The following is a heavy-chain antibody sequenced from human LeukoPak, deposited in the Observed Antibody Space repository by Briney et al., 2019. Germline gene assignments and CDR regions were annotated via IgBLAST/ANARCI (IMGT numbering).Heavy chain of an antibody. D-gene: IGHD2-2*01. CDR1: GGSISSSSYY. CDR2: MYYSGST. Sequence: SETLSLTCTLSGGSISSSSYYWGWIRQPPGKGLEWIGSMYYSGSTDYNPSLRSRVTISVDMSKNQFSLKLRSVTAADTAVYYCARSLSGPYYFDYWGQGTLVTVSS. CDR3: ARSLSGPYYFDY. J-gene: IGHJ4*02. V-gene: IGHV4-39*01.